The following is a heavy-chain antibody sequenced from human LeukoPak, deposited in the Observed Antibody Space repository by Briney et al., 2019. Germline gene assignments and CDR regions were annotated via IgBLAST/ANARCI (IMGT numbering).Heavy chain of an antibody. CDR2: IYYSGST. Sequence: SETLSLTCTVSGGSISRYYWSWIRQPPGKGLEWIGYIYYSGSTNYNPSLKSRVTISVDTSKNQFSLKLSSVTAADTAVYYCARHFWSSGYFSMDVWGKGTTVTVSS. J-gene: IGHJ6*03. CDR1: GGSISRYY. V-gene: IGHV4-59*08. CDR3: ARHFWSSGYFSMDV. D-gene: IGHD3-3*01.